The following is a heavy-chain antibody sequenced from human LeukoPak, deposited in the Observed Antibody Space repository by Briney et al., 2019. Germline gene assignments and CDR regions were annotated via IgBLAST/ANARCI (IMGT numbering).Heavy chain of an antibody. CDR1: GFSPRTSGVG. Sequence: SGPTPLNPTQTLTLTCTFSGFSPRTSGVGVGWIRQPPGKALEWLALIYWDDDKRYIPSLKSRLTITKDTSKNQVVLTMTNMDPVDTATYYCAHRGYCSGGSCYSSGNWFDPWGQGTLVTVSS. CDR2: IYWDDDK. D-gene: IGHD2-15*01. CDR3: AHRGYCSGGSCYSSGNWFDP. J-gene: IGHJ5*02. V-gene: IGHV2-5*02.